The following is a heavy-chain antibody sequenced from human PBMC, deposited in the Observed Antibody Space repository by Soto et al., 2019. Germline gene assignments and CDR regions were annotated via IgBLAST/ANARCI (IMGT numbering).Heavy chain of an antibody. CDR1: GLSLSTSGVG. Sequence: QITLKESGPTLVKPTQTLTLTCTFSGLSLSTSGVGVGWIRQPPGKALEWLALIYWDDDKRYSPSLKSRLTITQDASKNQVVPTMANIDPVDTAAFFLAHIELWFASFDYWGQGTLVTVSS. CDR2: IYWDDDK. V-gene: IGHV2-5*02. CDR3: AHIELWFASFDY. J-gene: IGHJ4*02. D-gene: IGHD3-10*01.